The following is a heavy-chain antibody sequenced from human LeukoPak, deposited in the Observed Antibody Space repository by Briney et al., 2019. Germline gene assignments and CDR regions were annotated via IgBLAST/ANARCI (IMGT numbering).Heavy chain of an antibody. CDR2: INPSGGST. V-gene: IGHV1-46*01. D-gene: IGHD4-17*01. J-gene: IGHJ4*02. Sequence: ASVKVSCKASGYTFTSYYMHWVRQAPGQGLEWMGIINPSGGSTSYAQKFQGRVTMTRDMSTSTVYMELSSLRSEDTAVYYCARDGPVTTIDYWGQGTLVTVSS. CDR3: ARDGPVTTIDY. CDR1: GYTFTSYY.